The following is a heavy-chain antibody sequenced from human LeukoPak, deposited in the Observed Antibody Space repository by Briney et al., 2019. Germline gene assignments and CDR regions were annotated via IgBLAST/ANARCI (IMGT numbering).Heavy chain of an antibody. CDR2: IHYSGST. J-gene: IGHJ3*02. CDR1: GGTISSYY. V-gene: IGHV4-59*01. CDR3: ARDLTLGDFDAFYI. D-gene: IGHD2-21*01. Sequence: SETLSLTCTVSGGTISSYYWSWIRQPPGKGVEWIGYIHYSGSTNYNPSLKSRVTMSVDTSKNQFSLKLSSVPAADTAVYYCARDLTLGDFDAFYIWGQGTMVTVSS.